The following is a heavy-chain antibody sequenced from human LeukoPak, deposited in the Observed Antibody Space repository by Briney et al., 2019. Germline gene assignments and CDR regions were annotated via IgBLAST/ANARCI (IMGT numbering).Heavy chain of an antibody. CDR2: INQDGSEK. Sequence: GGSLRPSCAASGFTFNSYWMTWVRQVSGKGLEWVANINQDGSEKHHVDSVKGRFTISRDNAKNTLSLQMNSLRAEDTAVYYCARDRSISAAGDTYWGQGTLVTVSS. D-gene: IGHD6-13*01. CDR1: GFTFNSYW. V-gene: IGHV3-7*01. CDR3: ARDRSISAAGDTY. J-gene: IGHJ4*02.